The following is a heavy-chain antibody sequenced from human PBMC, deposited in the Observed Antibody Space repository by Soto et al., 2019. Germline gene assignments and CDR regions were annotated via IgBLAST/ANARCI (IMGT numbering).Heavy chain of an antibody. V-gene: IGHV1-8*01. CDR3: ARAHGVLRSMWTYV. Sequence: ASVKVSCKASGYTFTTYDIHWVRQAPGQGLEWMGWMNPNSGNTGHAQTFQGRVTMTRDTSINTAYMQLTNLTSEDSAVYYCARAHGVLRSMWTYVWGQGALVTVSS. D-gene: IGHD3-3*01. CDR1: GYTFTTYD. CDR2: MNPNSGNT. J-gene: IGHJ4*02.